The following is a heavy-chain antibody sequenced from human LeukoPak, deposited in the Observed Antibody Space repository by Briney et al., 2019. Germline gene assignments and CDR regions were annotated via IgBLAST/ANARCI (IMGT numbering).Heavy chain of an antibody. V-gene: IGHV4-4*07. J-gene: IGHJ4*02. CDR2: IYTSGSA. CDR1: GGSISSYY. Sequence: PSETLSLTCTVSGGSISSYYWSWIRQPAGKGLEWIGRIYTSGSANYNPSLKSRVTMSVDTSKNQFPLKLSSVTAADTAVYYCARDNIGQWLPEDYFDYWGQGTLVTVSS. D-gene: IGHD6-19*01. CDR3: ARDNIGQWLPEDYFDY.